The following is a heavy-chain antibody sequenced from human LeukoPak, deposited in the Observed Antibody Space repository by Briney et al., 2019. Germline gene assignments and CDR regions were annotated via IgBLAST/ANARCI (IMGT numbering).Heavy chain of an antibody. V-gene: IGHV1-46*01. CDR1: GYTFTSYD. J-gene: IGHJ4*02. D-gene: IGHD1-26*01. Sequence: ASVKVSCKASGYTFTSYDMHWVRQAPGQGLEWMGKINPSGGSTSYAQKLQGRVTMTRDTFTSTAYMELSSLRSEDTAVYYCARVSEGGSYGWWGQGTLVTVSS. CDR3: ARVSEGGSYGW. CDR2: INPSGGST.